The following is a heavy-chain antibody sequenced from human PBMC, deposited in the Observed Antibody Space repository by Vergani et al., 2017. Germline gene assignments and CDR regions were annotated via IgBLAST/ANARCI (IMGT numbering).Heavy chain of an antibody. CDR2: ISGSGGST. V-gene: IGHV3-23*01. CDR3: ALSGTSSGFDY. D-gene: IGHD6-19*01. Sequence: EVQLLESGGGLVQPGGSLRLSCAASGFTFSSYAMSWVRQAPGKGLEWVSAISGSGGSTYYADSVKGRFTISRDNAKNSLYLQMNSLRAEDTAVYYCALSGTSSGFDYWGQGTLVTVSS. J-gene: IGHJ4*02. CDR1: GFTFSSYA.